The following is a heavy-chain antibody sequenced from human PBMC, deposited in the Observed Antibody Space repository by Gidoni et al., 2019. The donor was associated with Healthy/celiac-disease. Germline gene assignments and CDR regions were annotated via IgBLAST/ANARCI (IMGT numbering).Heavy chain of an antibody. V-gene: IGHV4-39*07. CDR1: GGSISSSSYY. Sequence: QLQLQESGPGLVKPSETLSLTCTVSGGSISSSSYYWGWIRQPPGKGLEWIGSIYYSGSTYYNPSLKSRVTISVDTSKNQFSLKLSSVTAADTAVYYCARLPGVSSSGGSCYSGFCYYYGMDVWGQGTTVTVSS. D-gene: IGHD2-15*01. CDR3: ARLPGVSSSGGSCYSGFCYYYGMDV. CDR2: IYYSGST. J-gene: IGHJ6*02.